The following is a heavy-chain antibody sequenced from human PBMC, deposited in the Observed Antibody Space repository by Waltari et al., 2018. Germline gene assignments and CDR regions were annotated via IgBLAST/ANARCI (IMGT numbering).Heavy chain of an antibody. CDR2: IYYSWSP. J-gene: IGHJ6*02. Sequence: QLQLQESGPGLVKPSETLSLTCTVSGGSISSSSYYWGWIRQPPGKGLEWIGSIYYSWSPYYNPSLKSRVTISVDTSKNQFSLKLSSVTAADTAVYYCASLRIAARRRYYYGMDVWGQGTTVIVSS. D-gene: IGHD6-6*01. CDR3: ASLRIAARRRYYYGMDV. CDR1: GGSISSSSYY. V-gene: IGHV4-39*01.